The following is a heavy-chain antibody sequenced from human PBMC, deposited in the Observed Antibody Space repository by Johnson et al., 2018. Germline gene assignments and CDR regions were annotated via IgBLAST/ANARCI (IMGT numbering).Heavy chain of an antibody. CDR3: AKAPAYGDYDPAEYFQH. CDR2: ISGGGGST. J-gene: IGHJ1*01. V-gene: IGHV3-23*04. D-gene: IGHD4-17*01. CDR1: GFTFSSYA. Sequence: VQLVESGGGLVQPGGSLRLSCAASGFTFSSYAMSWVRQAPGKGLEWVSAISGGGGSTYYADSVKGRFTISRDNSKKPLYLQMNSLRAEDTAVYYCAKAPAYGDYDPAEYFQHWGQGTLVTVSS.